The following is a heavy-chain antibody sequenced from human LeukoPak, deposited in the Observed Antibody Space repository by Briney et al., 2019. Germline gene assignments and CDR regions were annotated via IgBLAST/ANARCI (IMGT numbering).Heavy chain of an antibody. V-gene: IGHV1-2*02. J-gene: IGHJ5*02. Sequence: ASVKVSCKASGYPFTDYYIHWVRQAPGQGLEWMGWINPNSGGTKDAQKFQGRVIMTRDTSSNTAYMDLSSLTSDDTAVYFCARDVWTVATSGGGGFDPWGQGTLVTVSS. CDR1: GYPFTDYY. CDR3: ARDVWTVATSGGGGFDP. CDR2: INPNSGGT. D-gene: IGHD6-13*01.